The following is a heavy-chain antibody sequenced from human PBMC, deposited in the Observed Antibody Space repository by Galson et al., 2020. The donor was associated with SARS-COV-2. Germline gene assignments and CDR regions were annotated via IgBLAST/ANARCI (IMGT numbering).Heavy chain of an antibody. V-gene: IGHV1-18*01. CDR3: ARAWDSSTWKTYFDY. Sequence: VKVSCKASGYTFISYGISWVRQAPGQGLEWMGWISDYNGNINYAQRLQGRVTMTTDTSTRTAYMELRSLRSDDTAVYYCARAWDSSTWKTYFDYWGQGTLVTVSS. J-gene: IGHJ4*02. D-gene: IGHD6-13*01. CDR2: ISDYNGNI. CDR1: GYTFISYG.